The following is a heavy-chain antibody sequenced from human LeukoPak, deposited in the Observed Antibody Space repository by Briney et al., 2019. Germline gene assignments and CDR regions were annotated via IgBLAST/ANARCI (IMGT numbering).Heavy chain of an antibody. D-gene: IGHD2-15*01. CDR2: INSDGKTT. Sequence: GGSLRLSCAASGFTFSDYSMNWVRQAPGKGLEDLSYINSDGKTTWYADSVKGRFTASRDNAKNSLYLQMNSLRAEDTALYYCARGYSRAAFDIWGQGTVVAVSS. CDR1: GFTFSDYS. V-gene: IGHV3-48*01. J-gene: IGHJ3*02. CDR3: ARGYSRAAFDI.